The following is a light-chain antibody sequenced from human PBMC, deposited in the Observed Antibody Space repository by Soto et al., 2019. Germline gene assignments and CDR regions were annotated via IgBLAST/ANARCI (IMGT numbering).Light chain of an antibody. J-gene: IGKJ1*01. CDR1: QSISSY. CDR2: AAS. CDR3: QQYEDYVWT. Sequence: DIQMTQSPSSLSASVGDRVTITCRASQSISSYLNWYQQKPGKAPKLLIYAASSLQSGVPSRFSGSGSGTDFTLTISGLQSDDFATYYCQQYEDYVWTFGQGTKVDIK. V-gene: IGKV1-39*01.